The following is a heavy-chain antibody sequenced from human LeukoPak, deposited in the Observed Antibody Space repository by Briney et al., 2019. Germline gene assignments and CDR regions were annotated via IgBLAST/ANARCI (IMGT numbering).Heavy chain of an antibody. J-gene: IGHJ4*02. D-gene: IGHD2-2*01. V-gene: IGHV3-48*03. CDR2: ISSSGSTI. CDR3: ARGKYQLLADY. Sequence: QPGGSLRLTCAASGFTFSSYEMNWVRQAPGKGLEWVSYISSSGSTIYYADSVKGRFTISRDNAKNSLYLQMNSLRAEDMAVYYCARGKYQLLADYWGQGTLVTVSS. CDR1: GFTFSSYE.